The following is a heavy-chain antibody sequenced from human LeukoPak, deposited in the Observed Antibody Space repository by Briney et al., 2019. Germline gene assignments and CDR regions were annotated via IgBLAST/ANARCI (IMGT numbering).Heavy chain of an antibody. CDR1: GGSISSYY. J-gene: IGHJ4*02. CDR2: IYTSGST. V-gene: IGHV4-4*07. CDR3: ARGATTVTPAPFDY. Sequence: SETLSLTCTVSGGSISSYYWSWIRQPAGKGLEWIRRIYTSGSTNYNPSLKSRVTMSVDTSKNQFSLKLSSVTAADTAVYYCARGATTVTPAPFDYWGQGTLVTVSS. D-gene: IGHD4-17*01.